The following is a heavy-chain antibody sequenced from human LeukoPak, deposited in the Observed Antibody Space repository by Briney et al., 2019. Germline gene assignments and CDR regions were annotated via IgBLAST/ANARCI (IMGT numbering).Heavy chain of an antibody. D-gene: IGHD3-10*01. CDR2: ISNRSSYI. J-gene: IGHJ6*04. CDR3: ARPYGSVSYSAPQYYFGLDV. V-gene: IGHV3-21*01. Sequence: GGSLRLSCAASGFNFDTYSMNWVRQAPGKGLEWVSFISNRSSYIYYADSVKGRFTISRDKAKNSLYLQMNSLRAEDTAVYYCARPYGSVSYSAPQYYFGLDVWGKGTTVIVSS. CDR1: GFNFDTYS.